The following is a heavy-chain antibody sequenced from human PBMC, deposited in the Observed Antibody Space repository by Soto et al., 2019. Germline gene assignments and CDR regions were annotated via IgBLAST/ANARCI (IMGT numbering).Heavy chain of an antibody. CDR1: GYTFINYY. Sequence: QVQLVQSGAEVKKPGASVKLSCKASGYTFINYYIHWVRQAPGQGLEWMGIFNPTSGSTNYAQKDQGRVTLTMNTTTKTVYMGMSRLRFDDTAVYYCTRDLAAGDYRGQGTLVTVSS. J-gene: IGHJ4*02. CDR3: TRDLAAGDY. V-gene: IGHV1-46*01. D-gene: IGHD6-13*01. CDR2: FNPTSGST.